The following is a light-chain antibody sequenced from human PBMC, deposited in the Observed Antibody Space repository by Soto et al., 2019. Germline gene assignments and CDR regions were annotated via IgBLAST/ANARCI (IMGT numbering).Light chain of an antibody. CDR2: DVN. Sequence: QCVLTRLASVYGFHGRWLTISCTGNISDIGAYNFVSWYQQHPGKAPKLMLYDVNIRPSGVSNRFSGSKSGNTASLTISGLQAEDEADYYCTSWTTSTTMIFGGGTKVTVL. CDR3: TSWTTSTTMI. V-gene: IGLV2-14*03. J-gene: IGLJ2*01. CDR1: ISDIGAYNF.